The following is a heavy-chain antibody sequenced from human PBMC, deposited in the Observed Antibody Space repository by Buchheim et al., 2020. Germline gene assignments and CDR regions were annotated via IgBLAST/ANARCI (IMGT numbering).Heavy chain of an antibody. CDR2: MSDD. CDR1: GFSFSSYI. Sequence: QVHLVESGGGVVQPGKSLRLSCAASGFSFSSYIMHWVRQAPGKALEWVAGMSDDVYADSVKGRFTISRDNAKNSLYLQMNSLRAEDTAVYYCARGSQFWSGRINWFDPWGQGTL. V-gene: IGHV3-30*04. J-gene: IGHJ5*02. CDR3: ARGSQFWSGRINWFDP. D-gene: IGHD3-3*01.